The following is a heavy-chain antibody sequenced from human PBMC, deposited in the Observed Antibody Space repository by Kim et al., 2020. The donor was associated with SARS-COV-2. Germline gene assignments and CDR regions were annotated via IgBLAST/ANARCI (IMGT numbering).Heavy chain of an antibody. V-gene: IGHV5-10-1*01. Sequence: GESLKISCEGSGYIFSNYWITWVRQMPGKGLEWMGRIDPSDSYINYSPSFQGHVTISAAKSTTTAYLQWSSLKASDTAMYYCARHVRFGSGTYYDTWGQGTLVTVSS. CDR2: IDPSDSYI. J-gene: IGHJ5*02. CDR1: GYIFSNYW. D-gene: IGHD3-10*01. CDR3: ARHVRFGSGTYYDT.